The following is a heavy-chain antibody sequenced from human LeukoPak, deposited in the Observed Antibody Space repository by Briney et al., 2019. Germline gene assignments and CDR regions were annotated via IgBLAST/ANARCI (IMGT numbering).Heavy chain of an antibody. Sequence: SQTLSPTCTVSGGSISSGDYYWSWIRQPPGKGLEWTGYIYYSGSTYYNPSLKSRVTISVDTSKNQFSLKLSSVTAADTAVYYCARGGDYGDYDVGLDWFDPWGQGTLVTVSS. CDR1: GGSISSGDYY. V-gene: IGHV4-30-4*01. CDR3: ARGGDYGDYDVGLDWFDP. CDR2: IYYSGST. D-gene: IGHD4-17*01. J-gene: IGHJ5*02.